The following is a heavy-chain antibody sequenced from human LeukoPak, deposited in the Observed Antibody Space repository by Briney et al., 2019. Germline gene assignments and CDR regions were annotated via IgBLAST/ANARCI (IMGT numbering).Heavy chain of an antibody. CDR1: GYSISSGYY. V-gene: IGHV4-38-2*02. J-gene: IGHJ4*02. D-gene: IGHD5-24*01. Sequence: SETLSLTCTVSGYSISSGYYWGWIRQPPGKGLEWIGSIYHSGSTYYNPSLKSRVTISVDTPKNQFSLKLSSVTAADTAVYYCATNRWLVWGDGYNYHYFDYWGQGTLVTVSS. CDR2: IYHSGST. CDR3: ATNRWLVWGDGYNYHYFDY.